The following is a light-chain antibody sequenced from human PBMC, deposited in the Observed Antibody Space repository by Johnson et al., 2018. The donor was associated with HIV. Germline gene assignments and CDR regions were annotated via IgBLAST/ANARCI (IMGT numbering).Light chain of an antibody. CDR2: END. Sequence: QSVLTQPPSVSAAPGQKVTISCSGSSSNIGNSYVCWYQQLPGTAPKLLIYENDKRPSGIPDRFSGSKSGTSATLGITGLQTGDEADYYCGTLDSSLSGYVFGTGTKVTVL. V-gene: IGLV1-51*02. CDR1: SSNIGNSY. CDR3: GTLDSSLSGYV. J-gene: IGLJ1*01.